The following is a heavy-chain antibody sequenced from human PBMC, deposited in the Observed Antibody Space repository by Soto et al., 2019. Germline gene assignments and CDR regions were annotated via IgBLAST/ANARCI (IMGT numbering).Heavy chain of an antibody. J-gene: IGHJ3*02. Sequence: QVQLVESGGGVVQPGRSLRLSCAASGFTFSSYGMHWVRQAPGKGLEWVAVIWYDGSNKYYADSVKGRFTISRDNTKNTLYLQMNSLRAEDTAVYYCASRVGATGGDAFDIWGQGTMVTVSS. D-gene: IGHD1-26*01. CDR3: ASRVGATGGDAFDI. CDR2: IWYDGSNK. V-gene: IGHV3-33*01. CDR1: GFTFSSYG.